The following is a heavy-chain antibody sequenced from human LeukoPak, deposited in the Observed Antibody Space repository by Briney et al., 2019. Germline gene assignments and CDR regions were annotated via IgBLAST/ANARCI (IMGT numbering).Heavy chain of an antibody. Sequence: QPGGSLRLSCSVSGFTFSSYAMHWVRQAPGKGLQYVSSISSNGDSTYYAASVKGRFTISRDNSKSTLYLQMNSLRAEDTAVYYCARDSGQLAFDYWGQGTLVTVSS. J-gene: IGHJ4*02. CDR3: ARDSGQLAFDY. D-gene: IGHD2-2*01. V-gene: IGHV3-64*04. CDR2: ISSNGDST. CDR1: GFTFSSYA.